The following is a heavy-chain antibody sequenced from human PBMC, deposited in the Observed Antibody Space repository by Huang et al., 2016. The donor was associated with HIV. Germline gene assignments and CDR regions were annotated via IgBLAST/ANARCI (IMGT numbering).Heavy chain of an antibody. J-gene: IGHJ3*02. Sequence: QIQLMQSGPELKQPGASVKVSCKASGYTFTSYGITWVRPAPGQGPEWMGWNSASSGDTEYAQKFQGRVTLTTDTSTNIAYMELRSLRSDDTAKYYCARDPKYHRIGYYRQRRGIDIWGQGTMVIVSS. V-gene: IGHV1-18*01. CDR3: ARDPKYHRIGYYRQRRGIDI. CDR1: GYTFTSYG. CDR2: NSASSGDT. D-gene: IGHD3-22*01.